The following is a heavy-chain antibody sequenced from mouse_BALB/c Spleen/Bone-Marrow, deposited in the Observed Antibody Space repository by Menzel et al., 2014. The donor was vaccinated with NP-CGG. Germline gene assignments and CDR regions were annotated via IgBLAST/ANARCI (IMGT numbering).Heavy chain of an antibody. D-gene: IGHD4-1*01. CDR3: TRNWDDYAMDY. CDR1: GFSLTSFG. V-gene: IGHV2-2*02. J-gene: IGHJ4*01. CDR2: IWSSGST. Sequence: VQLQQSGPGLVQPSQSLSITCTVSGFSLTSFGIHWVRQSPGKGLEWLGVIWSSGSTDYNAAFISRMSISKDNSKSQIFFKMNSLQANDTAIYYCTRNWDDYAMDYWGQGTSVTVSS.